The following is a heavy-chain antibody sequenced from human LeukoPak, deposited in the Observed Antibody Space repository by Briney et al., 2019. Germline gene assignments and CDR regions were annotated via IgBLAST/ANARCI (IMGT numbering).Heavy chain of an antibody. J-gene: IGHJ1*01. CDR3: TRGYYDSSDFEYFHH. Sequence: ASVKVSCKTSGYSFTDYYMHWVRHAPGQGLEWMGWINPNSGGTNFAQRFQDRVTMTRDMSISTAYMELSRLRSDDTAIYYCTRGYYDSSDFEYFHHWGQGTLVTVSS. CDR2: INPNSGGT. CDR1: GYSFTDYY. V-gene: IGHV1-2*02. D-gene: IGHD3-22*01.